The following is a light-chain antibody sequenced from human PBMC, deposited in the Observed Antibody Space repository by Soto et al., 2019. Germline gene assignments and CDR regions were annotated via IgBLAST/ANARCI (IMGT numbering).Light chain of an antibody. CDR3: QVRESWRRT. CDR1: KYINTR. J-gene: IGKJ1*01. V-gene: IGKV3D-11*01. CDR2: QTS. Sequence: EVVLPQSRTTLVQPPGDRVTLSCRDSKYINTRLEWYKHRNGKDXRXXXYQTSIRDAGTQTRLSASGTGKDFTLTISFLPPEDFEVYYSQVRESWRRTFGEGTKVDI.